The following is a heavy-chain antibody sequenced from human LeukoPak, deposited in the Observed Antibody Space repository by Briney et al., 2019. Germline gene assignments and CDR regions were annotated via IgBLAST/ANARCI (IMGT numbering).Heavy chain of an antibody. Sequence: GASVKVSCKASGYTFTSYGISWVRQAPGQGLEWMAWISPSTGNTKSAQKLQGRVTMTTDTSTRTAYMDLRSLRSDDTAVYYCARGGTMVRGVNYVMDVWGQGTTVTVSS. D-gene: IGHD3-10*01. J-gene: IGHJ6*02. CDR3: ARGGTMVRGVNYVMDV. CDR1: GYTFTSYG. CDR2: ISPSTGNT. V-gene: IGHV1-18*01.